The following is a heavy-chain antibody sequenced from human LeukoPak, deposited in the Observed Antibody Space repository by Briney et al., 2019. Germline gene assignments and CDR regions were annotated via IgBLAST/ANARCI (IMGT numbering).Heavy chain of an antibody. CDR1: GFTFSSYA. CDR2: ISSSGGTM. Sequence: GGSLRLSCAASGFTFSSYAMNWVRQAPGKGLEWLSYISSSGGTMYYADSVKGRFTISRDNAKNSLYLQMRSLRAEDTAVYFCARASNYFDILYWGQGTLVTVSS. J-gene: IGHJ4*02. V-gene: IGHV3-48*03. D-gene: IGHD3-22*01. CDR3: ARASNYFDILY.